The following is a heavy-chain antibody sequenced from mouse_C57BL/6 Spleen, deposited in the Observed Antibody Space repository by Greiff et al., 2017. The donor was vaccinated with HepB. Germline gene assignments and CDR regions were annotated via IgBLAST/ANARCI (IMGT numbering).Heavy chain of an antibody. CDR2: INPYNGGT. J-gene: IGHJ2*01. CDR3: ARNSLRDYFDY. D-gene: IGHD1-1*01. V-gene: IGHV1-19*01. Sequence: EVQLQQSGPVLVKPGASVKMSCKASGYTFTDYYMNWVKQSHGKSLEWIGVINPYNGGTSYNQKFKGKATLTVDKSSSTAYMELNSLTSEDSADYYCARNSLRDYFDYWGQGTTLTVSS. CDR1: GYTFTDYY.